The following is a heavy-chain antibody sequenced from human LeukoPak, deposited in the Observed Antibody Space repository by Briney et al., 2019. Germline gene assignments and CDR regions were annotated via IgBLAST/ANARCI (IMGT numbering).Heavy chain of an antibody. CDR3: ARDGNSYGPDFDY. V-gene: IGHV3-48*01. J-gene: IGHJ4*02. CDR2: ISSSSSTI. D-gene: IGHD5-18*01. CDR1: GFTFSSYS. Sequence: PGGSLRLSCAAPGFTFSSYSMNWVRQAPGKGLEWVSYISSSSSTIYYADSVKGRFTISRDNAKNSLYLQMNSLKAEDTAVYYCARDGNSYGPDFDYWGQGTLVTVSS.